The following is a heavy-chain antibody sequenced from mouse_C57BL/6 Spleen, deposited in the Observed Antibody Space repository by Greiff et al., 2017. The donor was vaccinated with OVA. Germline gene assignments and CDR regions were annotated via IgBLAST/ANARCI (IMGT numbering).Heavy chain of an antibody. CDR3: ARSGSYSNYAMDY. V-gene: IGHV1-19*01. Sequence: EVKLQESGPVLVKPGASVKMSCKASGYTFTDYYMNWVKQSHGKSLEWIGVINPYNGGTSYNQKFKGKATLTVDKSSSTAYMELNSLTSEDSAVYYCARSGSYSNYAMDYWGQGTSVTVSS. D-gene: IGHD2-5*01. CDR2: INPYNGGT. J-gene: IGHJ4*01. CDR1: GYTFTDYY.